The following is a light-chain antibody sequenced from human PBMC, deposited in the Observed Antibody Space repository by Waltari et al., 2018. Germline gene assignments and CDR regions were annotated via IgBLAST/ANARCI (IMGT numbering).Light chain of an antibody. V-gene: IGLV3-1*01. CDR3: QAWDSRTVV. CDR2: QDS. Sequence: SYDMTQAPSVSVSPGQTATISCSADKLGDKHVCWYKQKPGHAPLLVIYQDSKRPSGIPERFSGSNSGNTATLTISGTQALDEADYYCQAWDSRTVVFGGGTKLTVL. CDR1: KLGDKH. J-gene: IGLJ2*01.